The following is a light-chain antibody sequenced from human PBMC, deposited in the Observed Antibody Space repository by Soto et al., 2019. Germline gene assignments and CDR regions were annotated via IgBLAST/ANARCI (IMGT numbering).Light chain of an antibody. J-gene: IGKJ4*01. CDR2: TVS. V-gene: IGKV2-40*01. CDR1: QSLLDSEDGDTY. Sequence: DIVMTQTPLSLPVTPGEPASISCRSSQSLLDSEDGDTYLDWYLQRPGQSPQLLIYTVSYRASGVPDRFSGSGSGTDFTLKISRVEAEDVGVYYCMQRIEFPLTFGGGTKVDIK. CDR3: MQRIEFPLT.